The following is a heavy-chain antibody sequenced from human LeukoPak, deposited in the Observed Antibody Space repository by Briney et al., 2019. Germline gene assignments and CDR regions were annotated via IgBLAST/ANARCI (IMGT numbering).Heavy chain of an antibody. V-gene: IGHV3-53*01. CDR2: IYSGGST. Sequence: PGGSLRLSCAASGFTVSSNYMSWLRQAPGKGLEWGSVIYSGGSTYYADSVKGRFTISRDNSKNTLYLQMNSLRAEDTAVYYCARGSGNYYGAPYWGQGTLVTVSS. J-gene: IGHJ4*02. CDR3: ARGSGNYYGAPY. CDR1: GFTVSSNY. D-gene: IGHD1-26*01.